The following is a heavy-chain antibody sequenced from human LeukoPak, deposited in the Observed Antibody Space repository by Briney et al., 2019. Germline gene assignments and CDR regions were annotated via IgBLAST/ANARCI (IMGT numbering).Heavy chain of an antibody. Sequence: SETLSLTCAVYGGSFSGYYWSWIRQPPGKGLEWIGEINHSGSTNYNPSLKSRVTISVDTSKSQFSLKLSSVTAADTAIYYCARGGYYGSGNDFRFDPWGQGTLVTVSS. CDR2: INHSGST. V-gene: IGHV4-34*01. CDR3: ARGGYYGSGNDFRFDP. D-gene: IGHD3-10*01. J-gene: IGHJ5*02. CDR1: GGSFSGYY.